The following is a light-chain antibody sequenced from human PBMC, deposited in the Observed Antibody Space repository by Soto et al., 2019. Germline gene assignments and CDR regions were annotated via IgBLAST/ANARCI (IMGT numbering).Light chain of an antibody. CDR1: QSVAGN. CDR3: QQYNNWPLT. V-gene: IGKV3-15*01. J-gene: IGKJ4*01. CDR2: GAS. Sequence: EIVMTQSPATRSVSPGERATLSCRASQSVAGNLAWYQQKPGQAPRLLMYGASTRATGIPARFSGSGSGTEFTLTISSLQSEDFGVYYCQQYNNWPLTFGGGTKVEIK.